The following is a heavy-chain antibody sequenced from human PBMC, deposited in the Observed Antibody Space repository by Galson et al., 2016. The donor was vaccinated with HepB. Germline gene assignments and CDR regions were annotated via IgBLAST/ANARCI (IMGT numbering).Heavy chain of an antibody. Sequence: SETLSLTCAVSGVSISSSNWWSWVRQTPGRGLVWIGEIYHSGDTNYNPSLKSRVTISVDKSKNQFSLQLSSVTAADTAVYYCASRTYYYESCGLFWGRGTLVTVSS. CDR1: GVSISSSNW. D-gene: IGHD3-22*01. V-gene: IGHV4-4*02. J-gene: IGHJ2*01. CDR2: IYHSGDT. CDR3: ASRTYYYESCGLF.